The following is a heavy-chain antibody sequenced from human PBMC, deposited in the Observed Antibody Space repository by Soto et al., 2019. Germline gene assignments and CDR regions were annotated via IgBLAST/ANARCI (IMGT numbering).Heavy chain of an antibody. J-gene: IGHJ5*01. CDR2: ISSSSRDT. V-gene: IGHV3-11*06. D-gene: IGHD3-22*01. CDR1: GFNFSDYY. CDR3: ARWLEVLTTSDS. Sequence: QVQLVESGGGLVKPGGSLRLSCAASGFNFSDYYMTWIRQAPGKGLEWISYISSSSRDTEYADSVKGRFMISRDNAKRSMSLQMNSLRVEATAVYYCARWLEVLTTSDSWGQGILVTVSS.